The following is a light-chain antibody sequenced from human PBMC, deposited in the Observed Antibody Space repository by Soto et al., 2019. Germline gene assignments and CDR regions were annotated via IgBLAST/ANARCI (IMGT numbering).Light chain of an antibody. CDR2: SAS. CDR1: QGISRS. V-gene: IGKV1D-16*01. Sequence: DIQMTQSPSSVSASVGDRVTITCQASQGISRSLAWYQQKPGEAPKLLIYSASSLQSGVPSRFSGSGFGTEFTLTISSLQPDDFATYYCQHYNSYSEAFGQGTKVDIK. CDR3: QHYNSYSEA. J-gene: IGKJ1*01.